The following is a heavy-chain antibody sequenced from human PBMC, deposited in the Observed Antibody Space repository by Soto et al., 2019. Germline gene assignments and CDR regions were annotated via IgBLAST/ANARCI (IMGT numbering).Heavy chain of an antibody. CDR1: GYSITNVNW. D-gene: IGHD2-2*01. J-gene: IGHJ3*02. Sequence: QVQLQESGPGLVKPSDTLSLTCAVSGYSITNVNWWAWIRQPPGKGLEWIGYIFHSGTTHYNLSLKSRVTMSVDTSKNQFSLKVDSLTAEDTAVYYCARSPYADALDIWGQGTMVTVSS. CDR2: IFHSGTT. CDR3: ARSPYADALDI. V-gene: IGHV4-28*01.